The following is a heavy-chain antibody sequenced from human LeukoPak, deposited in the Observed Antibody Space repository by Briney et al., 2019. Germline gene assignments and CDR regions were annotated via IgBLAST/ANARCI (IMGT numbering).Heavy chain of an antibody. V-gene: IGHV4-30-2*01. J-gene: IGHJ4*02. CDR3: ARGGGCYDSSGFIDY. Sequence: SETLSLTCAVSGGSISSGGYSWSWIRQPPGKGLEWIGYIYHSGSTYYNPSLKSRVTISVDRSKNQFSLKLSSVTAADTAVYYCARGGGCYDSSGFIDYWGQGTLVTVSS. CDR1: GGSISSGGYS. CDR2: IYHSGST. D-gene: IGHD3-22*01.